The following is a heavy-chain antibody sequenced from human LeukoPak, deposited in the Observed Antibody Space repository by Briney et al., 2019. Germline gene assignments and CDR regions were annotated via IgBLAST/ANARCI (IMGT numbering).Heavy chain of an antibody. Sequence: PSETLSLTCTVSGYSISSGYYWGWIRQPPGKGLEWIGSIYHSGSTYYNPSLKSRVTISVDTSKNQFSLKLSSVTAADTAVYYCARGIDYWGQGTLVTVSS. CDR1: GYSISSGYY. V-gene: IGHV4-38-2*02. J-gene: IGHJ4*02. CDR3: ARGIDY. CDR2: IYHSGST.